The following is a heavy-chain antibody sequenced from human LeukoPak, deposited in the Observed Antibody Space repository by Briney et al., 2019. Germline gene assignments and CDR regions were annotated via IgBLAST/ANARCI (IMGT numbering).Heavy chain of an antibody. CDR1: GGSIYNYY. Sequence: SETLSLTCTVSGGSIYNYYWTWIRQPLGKGLEWIGNIYYSGSTNYNPSLKSRVTISVDTSKNQFSLKLTSVTAADTALYYCARGGRRAATFDGWFDPWGQGTLVTVSS. D-gene: IGHD2-15*01. CDR3: ARGGRRAATFDGWFDP. J-gene: IGHJ5*02. V-gene: IGHV4-59*01. CDR2: IYYSGST.